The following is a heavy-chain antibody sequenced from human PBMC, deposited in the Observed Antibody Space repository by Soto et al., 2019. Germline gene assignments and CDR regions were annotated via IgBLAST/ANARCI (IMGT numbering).Heavy chain of an antibody. Sequence: GGSLRLSCAASGFTFSNAWMSWVRQAPGKGLEWVGRIKSKTDGGTTDYAAPVKGRFTISRDDSKNTLYLQMNSLKTEETAVYYCPTDVALLRNYYDGSGSCYRREGTLVTVS. CDR1: GFTFSNAW. J-gene: IGHJ4*02. V-gene: IGHV3-15*01. CDR3: PTDVALLRNYYDGSGSCY. D-gene: IGHD3-22*01. CDR2: IKSKTDGGTT.